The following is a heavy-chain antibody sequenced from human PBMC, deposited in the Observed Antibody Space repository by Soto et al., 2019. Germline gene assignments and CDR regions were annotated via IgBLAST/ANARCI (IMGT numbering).Heavy chain of an antibody. CDR1: GFTFSSYS. D-gene: IGHD3-10*02. Sequence: GGSLRLSCAASGFTFSSYSMNWDRQAPGKGLEWVSSISSSSSYIYYADSVKGRFTISRDNAKNSLYLQMNSLRAEDTAVYYCARATTLMFYYYGMDVWGQGTTVTVSS. CDR2: ISSSSSYI. J-gene: IGHJ6*02. CDR3: ARATTLMFYYYGMDV. V-gene: IGHV3-21*01.